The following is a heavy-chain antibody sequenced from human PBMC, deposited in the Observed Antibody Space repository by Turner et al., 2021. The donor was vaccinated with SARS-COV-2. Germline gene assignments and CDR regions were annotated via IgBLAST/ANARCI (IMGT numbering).Heavy chain of an antibody. CDR1: GYTFTGYY. CDR3: ASGGLYDYDKSAYFNSHPDY. J-gene: IGHJ4*02. D-gene: IGHD3-22*01. V-gene: IGHV1-2*02. Sequence: QVQLVLPGAGLKKPVSSVAVSCVASGYTFTGYYMHWVRQATGQGLEWRGWINPNRGGTNYAQKFQGRVTMNSDTSMSTAYMEVSRLRSDDTAVYYCASGGLYDYDKSAYFNSHPDYWGQGTLVTVSS. CDR2: INPNRGGT.